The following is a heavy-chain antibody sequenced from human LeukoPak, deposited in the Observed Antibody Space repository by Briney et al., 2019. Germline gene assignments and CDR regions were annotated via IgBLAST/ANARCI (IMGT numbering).Heavy chain of an antibody. CDR3: ARARYCSSTSCYSRIDY. D-gene: IGHD2-2*01. CDR2: IYYSGST. CDR1: GGSISSGGYY. J-gene: IGHJ4*02. V-gene: IGHV4-31*03. Sequence: SQTLSLTCTVSGGSISSGGYYWSWIRQHPGKGLEWIGYIYYSGSTYYNPSLKSRVTISVDTSKNQFSLKLSSVTAADTAVYYCARARYCSSTSCYSRIDYWGQGTLVTVSS.